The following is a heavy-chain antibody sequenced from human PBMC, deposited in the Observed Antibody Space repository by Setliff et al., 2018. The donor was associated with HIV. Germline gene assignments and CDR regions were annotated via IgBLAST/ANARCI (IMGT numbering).Heavy chain of an antibody. J-gene: IGHJ3*02. D-gene: IGHD1-20*01. CDR3: ASLYNWNPRGGVGGAFDI. Sequence: SETLSLTCTVSGGSISSSSYYWGWIRQPPGKGLEWMGSIYYSGSTYYNPSLKSRVTILGDTSKKQLSLKMSSVTAADTAVYYCASLYNWNPRGGVGGAFDIWGQGTMVTVSS. V-gene: IGHV4-39*07. CDR2: IYYSGST. CDR1: GGSISSSSYY.